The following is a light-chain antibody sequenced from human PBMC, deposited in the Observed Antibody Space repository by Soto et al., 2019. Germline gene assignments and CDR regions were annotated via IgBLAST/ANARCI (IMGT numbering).Light chain of an antibody. Sequence: QLVLTQWPSASASLGASVKLTCTLSSGHSSYAIAWHQQQPEKGPRYLMKLSSDGSHSKGDGIPDRSSGSSSGAERYLTISSLQSEDEADYYCQTWDTGARVVFGGGTKVTVL. V-gene: IGLV4-69*01. J-gene: IGLJ2*01. CDR3: QTWDTGARVV. CDR1: SGHSSYA. CDR2: LSSDGSH.